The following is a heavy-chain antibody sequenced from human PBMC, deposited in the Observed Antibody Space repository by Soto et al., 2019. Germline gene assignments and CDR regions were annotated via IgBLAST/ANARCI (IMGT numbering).Heavy chain of an antibody. CDR1: GFTFSSYG. D-gene: IGHD2-2*03. CDR2: ISYDGSNK. Sequence: PGGSLRLSCAASGFTFSSYGMHWVRQAPGKGLEWVAVISYDGSNKYYADSVKGRFTISRDNSKNTLYLQMNSLRAEDTAVYYCAKVMGGYCSSTSCYARIYYYYGMDVWGQGTTVTVSS. CDR3: AKVMGGYCSSTSCYARIYYYYGMDV. V-gene: IGHV3-30*18. J-gene: IGHJ6*02.